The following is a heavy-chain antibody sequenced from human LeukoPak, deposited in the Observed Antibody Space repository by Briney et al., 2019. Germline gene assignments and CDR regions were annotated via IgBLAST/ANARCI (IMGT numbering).Heavy chain of an antibody. D-gene: IGHD7-27*01. CDR1: GDSISSSGYY. J-gene: IGHJ4*02. Sequence: SETLSLTCSVSGDSISSSGYYWSWIRQSPGKGLEWIGYIYYTETSYNPSLKSRVTISADTSKNQFSLKLYSVTAADTAVYYCATRKLGNDYWGQGTLVTVSS. CDR2: IYYTET. V-gene: IGHV4-61*08. CDR3: ATRKLGNDY.